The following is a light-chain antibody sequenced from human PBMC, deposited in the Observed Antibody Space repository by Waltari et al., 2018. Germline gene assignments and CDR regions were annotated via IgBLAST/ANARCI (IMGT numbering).Light chain of an antibody. J-gene: IGLJ1*01. Sequence: QSALTQPPSASGSPGQSVTISCTGTSSDIGLNNYVSWYQQHPGKAPKLIIYEFSNRPSGAPDRFSGSKSGNTASLTVSGLQPEDEADYYCTSNAGTTGVFGSGTKVTVL. CDR2: EFS. CDR3: TSNAGTTGV. CDR1: SSDIGLNNY. V-gene: IGLV2-8*01.